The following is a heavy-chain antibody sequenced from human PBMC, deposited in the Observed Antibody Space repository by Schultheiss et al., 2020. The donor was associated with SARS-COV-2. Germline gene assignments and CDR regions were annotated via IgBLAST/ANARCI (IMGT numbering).Heavy chain of an antibody. CDR3: ARAPPTYYYGSGSYYKGHADY. J-gene: IGHJ4*02. V-gene: IGHV3-23*01. D-gene: IGHD3-10*01. Sequence: GGSLRLSCAASGFTFSSYAMSWVRQAPGKGLEWVSAISGSGGSTYYADSVKGRFTISRDNSKNTLYLQMNSLRAEDTAVYYCARAPPTYYYGSGSYYKGHADYWGQGTLVTVSS. CDR2: ISGSGGST. CDR1: GFTFSSYA.